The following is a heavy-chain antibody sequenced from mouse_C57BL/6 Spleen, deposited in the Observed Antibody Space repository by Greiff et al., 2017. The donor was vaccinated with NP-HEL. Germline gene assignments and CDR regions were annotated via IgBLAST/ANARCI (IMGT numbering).Heavy chain of an antibody. J-gene: IGHJ3*01. D-gene: IGHD1-1*01. CDR1: GYTFTSYT. CDR2: INPSSGYT. Sequence: QVQLKESGAELARPGASVKMSCKASGYTFTSYTMHWVKQRPGQGLEWIGYINPSSGYTKYNQKFKDKATLTADKSSSTAYMQLSSLTSEDSAVYYCARLRSAWFAYWGQGTLVTVSA. V-gene: IGHV1-4*01. CDR3: ARLRSAWFAY.